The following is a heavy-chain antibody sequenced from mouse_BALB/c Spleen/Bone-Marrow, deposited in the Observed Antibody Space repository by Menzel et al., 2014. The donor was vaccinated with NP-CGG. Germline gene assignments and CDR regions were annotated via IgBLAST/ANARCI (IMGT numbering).Heavy chain of an antibody. CDR1: GFTFTDYY. Sequence: EVQLVESGGGLVQPGGSLRLSCATSGFTFTDYYMNWVRQPPGKALEWLGFIRNKANGYTTEYSASVKGRFTITRDNSQSILYLQMNTLRAEDSATYYCARDMGGLLFDYWSQGTTLTVSS. V-gene: IGHV7-3*02. CDR3: ARDMGGLLFDY. CDR2: IRNKANGYTT. D-gene: IGHD2-3*01. J-gene: IGHJ2*01.